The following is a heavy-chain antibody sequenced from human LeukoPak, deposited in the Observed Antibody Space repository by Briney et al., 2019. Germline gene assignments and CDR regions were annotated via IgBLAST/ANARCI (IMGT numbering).Heavy chain of an antibody. Sequence: GASVKVSCKASGGTFSSYAISWVRQAPGQGLEWMGGIIPIFGTANYAQKFQGRVTITADESTSTAYMELSSLRSEDTAVYYCARGSTSYYYYYYYMDVWGKGTTVIISS. V-gene: IGHV1-69*13. CDR3: ARGSTSYYYYYYYMDV. CDR1: GGTFSSYA. CDR2: IIPIFGTA. D-gene: IGHD2-2*01. J-gene: IGHJ6*03.